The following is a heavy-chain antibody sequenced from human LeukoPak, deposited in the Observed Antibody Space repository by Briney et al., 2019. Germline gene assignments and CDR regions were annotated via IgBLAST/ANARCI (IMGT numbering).Heavy chain of an antibody. CDR1: GFTFSSYA. V-gene: IGHV3-23*01. D-gene: IGHD3-22*01. J-gene: IGHJ4*02. CDR2: ISGSGGST. CDR3: AKDYKRTMIVVVIRADYFDY. Sequence: GGSLRLSCAASGFTFSSYAMSWVRQAPGKGVEWVSAISGSGGSTYYADSVKGRFTISRDNSKNTLYLQMNSLRAEDTAVYYCAKDYKRTMIVVVIRADYFDYWGQGTLVTVSS.